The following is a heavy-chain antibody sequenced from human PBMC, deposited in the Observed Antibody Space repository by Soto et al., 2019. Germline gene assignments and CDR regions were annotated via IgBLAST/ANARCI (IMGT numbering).Heavy chain of an antibody. V-gene: IGHV4-59*01. CDR1: GDSFSSYY. D-gene: IGHD3-10*01. J-gene: IGHJ4*02. CDR3: AALDGALDY. Sequence: PSETLSLTCTVSGDSFSSYYWTWIRQPPGKRLEWVAYIFHTGNTNYNPSLKSRVTISVDTSKNQFSLKLRSVTPADTAVYYCAALDGALDYWGPGTVVTVSS. CDR2: IFHTGNT.